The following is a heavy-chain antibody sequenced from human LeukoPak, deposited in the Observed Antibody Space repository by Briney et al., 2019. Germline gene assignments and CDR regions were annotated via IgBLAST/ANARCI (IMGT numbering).Heavy chain of an antibody. CDR3: ATSTGYISNPYNWFDP. D-gene: IGHD6-13*01. J-gene: IGHJ5*02. Sequence: ASVKVSCKASGYTFTSYYMHWVRQAPGQGLEWMGIINPSGGSTSYAQKFQGRVTMTRDTCTSTVYMELSSLRSEDTAVYYCATSTGYISNPYNWFDPSGQGTLVTVFS. V-gene: IGHV1-46*01. CDR1: GYTFTSYY. CDR2: INPSGGST.